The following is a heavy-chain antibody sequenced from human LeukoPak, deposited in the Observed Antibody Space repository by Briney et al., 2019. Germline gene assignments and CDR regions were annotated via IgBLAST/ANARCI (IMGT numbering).Heavy chain of an antibody. CDR3: ASTYSSGWFYCFDY. CDR2: ISAYNGNT. J-gene: IGHJ4*02. Sequence: ASVKVSCKASGYTFTSYGISWVRQAPGQGLEWMGWISAYNGNTNYAQKLQGRVTMTTDTSTSTAYMELRSLRSDDTAVYYCASTYSSGWFYCFDYWGQGTLVTVSS. CDR1: GYTFTSYG. V-gene: IGHV1-18*04. D-gene: IGHD6-19*01.